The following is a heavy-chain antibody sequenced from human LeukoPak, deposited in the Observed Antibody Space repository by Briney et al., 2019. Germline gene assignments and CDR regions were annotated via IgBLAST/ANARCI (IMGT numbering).Heavy chain of an antibody. CDR2: ISYDGSNK. Sequence: PGRSLRLSCAASGFTFSSYGMHWVRQAPGKGLEWVAVISYDGSNKYYAGSVKGRFTISRDNSKNNLYLQMNSLRAEDTAVDYCAKDVSYDSSGYYDVSFDYWGQGTLVTVSS. CDR1: GFTFSSYG. D-gene: IGHD3-22*01. CDR3: AKDVSYDSSGYYDVSFDY. J-gene: IGHJ4*02. V-gene: IGHV3-30*18.